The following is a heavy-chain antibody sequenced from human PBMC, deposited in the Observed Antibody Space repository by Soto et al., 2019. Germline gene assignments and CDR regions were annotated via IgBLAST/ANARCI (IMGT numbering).Heavy chain of an antibody. Sequence: ASTITSSYYPSWIRQPPRKRLEWIGSIYYSGSTYYNPSLKSRVTISVDTSKNQFSLKLSSVTAADTAVYYCARLGNHYDILTGYYPHNFDYWGQGTLVTVS. J-gene: IGHJ4*02. V-gene: IGHV4-39*01. CDR1: ASTITSSYY. CDR2: IYYSGST. D-gene: IGHD3-9*01. CDR3: ARLGNHYDILTGYYPHNFDY.